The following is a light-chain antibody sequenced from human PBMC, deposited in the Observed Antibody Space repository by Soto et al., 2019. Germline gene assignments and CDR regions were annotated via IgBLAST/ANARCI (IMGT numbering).Light chain of an antibody. Sequence: DIPMTQSPSTLSPSVGDRVTITCRASQSISSWLAWYQQKPGKAPKLLIYAASSLESGVPSRFSGSGSGTEFTLTISSLQPDDFATYYCQQYNSYSKTFGQGTKVEIK. CDR1: QSISSW. J-gene: IGKJ1*01. CDR3: QQYNSYSKT. CDR2: AAS. V-gene: IGKV1-5*01.